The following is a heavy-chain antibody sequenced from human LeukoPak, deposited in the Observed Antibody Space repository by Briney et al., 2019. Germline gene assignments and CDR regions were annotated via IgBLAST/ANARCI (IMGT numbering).Heavy chain of an antibody. J-gene: IGHJ5*02. V-gene: IGHV3-7*01. CDR3: ARDIGYSGNWFDP. CDR2: IKPDGSER. CDR1: GITFGNYW. Sequence: PGGSLRLSCAASGITFGNYWMSWVRQAPGKGLEWVANIKPDGSERYYVDSVKGRFTISRDNAKNSLYLQMSSLRAEDTAVYYCARDIGYSGNWFDPWGQGTLVTVSS. D-gene: IGHD2-15*01.